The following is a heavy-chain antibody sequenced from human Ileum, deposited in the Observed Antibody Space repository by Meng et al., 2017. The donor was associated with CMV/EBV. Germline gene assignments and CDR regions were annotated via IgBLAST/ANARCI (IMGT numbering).Heavy chain of an antibody. V-gene: IGHV1-69*10. CDR2: IIPILGIA. J-gene: IGHJ5*02. CDR1: GGTFSSYA. CDR3: ARGSYCSSTSCRNWFDP. Sequence: GGSLRLSCKASGGTFSSYAISWVRQAPGQGLEWMGGIIPILGIANYAQKFQGRVTITADKSTSTAYMELSSLRSEDTAVYYCARGSYCSSTSCRNWFDPWGQGTLVTVSS. D-gene: IGHD2-2*01.